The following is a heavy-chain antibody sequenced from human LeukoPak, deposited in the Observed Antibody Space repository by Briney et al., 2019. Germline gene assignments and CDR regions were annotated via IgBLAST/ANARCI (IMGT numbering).Heavy chain of an antibody. CDR1: GYSFTSYW. V-gene: IGHV5-51*01. J-gene: IGHJ4*02. D-gene: IGHD4/OR15-4a*01. CDR2: IYPGDSET. CDR3: ARFLDYGDHLGYFDN. Sequence: GESLKISCKASGYSFTSYWIGWVRQMPGKGLEWMGIIYPGDSETIYSPSFQGQVTISADKSITTAYLQWSSLKASDSGRYYCARFLDYGDHLGYFDNWGQGALVTVSS.